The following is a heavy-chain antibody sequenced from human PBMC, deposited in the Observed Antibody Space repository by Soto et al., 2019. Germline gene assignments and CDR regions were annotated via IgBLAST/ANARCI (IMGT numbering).Heavy chain of an antibody. J-gene: IGHJ3*02. Sequence: SEALSLTCAVYGGSFSGYYWSWIRQPPGKGLEWIGEINHSGSTNYNPSLKSRVTISVDTSKNQFSLKLSSVTAADTAVYYCARGPRITKVQATHDFDIWGQGTMVTVSS. CDR3: ARGPRITKVQATHDFDI. CDR2: INHSGST. V-gene: IGHV4-34*01. CDR1: GGSFSGYY. D-gene: IGHD3-10*01.